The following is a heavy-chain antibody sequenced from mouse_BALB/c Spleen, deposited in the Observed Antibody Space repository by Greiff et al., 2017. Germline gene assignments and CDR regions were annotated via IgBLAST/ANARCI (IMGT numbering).Heavy chain of an antibody. J-gene: IGHJ2*01. CDR3: ARDQDGSYGY. D-gene: IGHD1-1*01. V-gene: IGHV5-4*02. Sequence: EVKLVESGGGLVKPGGSLKLSCAASGFTFSDYYMYWVRQTPEKRLEWVATISDGGSYTYYPDSVKGRFTISRDNAKNNLYLQMSSLKSEDTAMYYCARDQDGSYGYWGQGTTLTVSS. CDR2: ISDGGSYT. CDR1: GFTFSDYY.